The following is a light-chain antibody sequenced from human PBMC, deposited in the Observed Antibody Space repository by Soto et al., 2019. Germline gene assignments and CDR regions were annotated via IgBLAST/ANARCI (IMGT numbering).Light chain of an antibody. J-gene: IGLJ2*01. CDR2: EVN. CDR3: NSHTTNRSLV. CDR1: SSDVGTYDY. Sequence: QSALTQPASVTGSPGQSITISCTGSSSDVGTYDYVSWYQQHPGKAPKLMIYEVNNRPSGVSDRFSGSKSGNTASLTISGLQAEDEADYCCNSHTTNRSLVFGGGTKVTVL. V-gene: IGLV2-14*01.